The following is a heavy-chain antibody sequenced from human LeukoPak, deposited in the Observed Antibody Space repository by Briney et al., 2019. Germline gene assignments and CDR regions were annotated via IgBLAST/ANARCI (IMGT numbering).Heavy chain of an antibody. CDR3: AKKLQTGYSSSWNWFDS. J-gene: IGHJ5*01. V-gene: IGHV3-23*01. CDR1: AFTFSNHD. Sequence: PGGSLRLSCAASAFTFSNHDMAWVRQAPGQGLEWVSHVSSSGDRTYYANSVKGRFTISRDNSKNTLYLQMNNLRAEDTALYYCAKKLQTGYSSSWNWFDSWGQGTLVTVSS. CDR2: VSSSGDRT. D-gene: IGHD6-13*01.